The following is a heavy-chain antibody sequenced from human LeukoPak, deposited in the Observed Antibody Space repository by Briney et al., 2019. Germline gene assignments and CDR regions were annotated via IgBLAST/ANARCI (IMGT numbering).Heavy chain of an antibody. CDR2: ISAYNGNT. J-gene: IGHJ4*02. CDR1: GYTFTSYG. D-gene: IGHD1-1*01. V-gene: IGHV1-18*01. CDR3: ARDRWNPLPRRLIDF. Sequence: ASVKVSCKASGYTFTSYGISWVRQAPGQGLEWMGWISAYNGNTNYAQKLQGRVTMTTDTSTSTAYMELRSLRSDDTAVYYCARDRWNPLPRRLIDFWGQGTLVTVSS.